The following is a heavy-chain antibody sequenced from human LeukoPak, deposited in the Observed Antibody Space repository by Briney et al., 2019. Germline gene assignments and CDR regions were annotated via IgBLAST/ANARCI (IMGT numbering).Heavy chain of an antibody. CDR3: VRGDLRLPRSTPDC. Sequence: GGSLRLSCSASGFVFSIYTMYWVRQAPGKRPEYVSTISGSGNGGSIYYADSVKGRFTISRDNAMNTLYLQMNSLRGEDTAVYYCVRGDLRLPRSTPDCWGQGTLVTVSS. J-gene: IGHJ4*02. CDR1: GFVFSIYT. D-gene: IGHD5/OR15-5a*01. CDR2: ISGSGNGGSI. V-gene: IGHV3-64*04.